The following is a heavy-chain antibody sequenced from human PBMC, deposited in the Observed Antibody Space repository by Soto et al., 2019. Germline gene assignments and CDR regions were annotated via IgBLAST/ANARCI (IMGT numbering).Heavy chain of an antibody. J-gene: IGHJ4*02. Sequence: GGSLRLSCAASGVTVSSNYMSWVRQAPGKGLEWVSVIFPGGSTYYADSMKGRFTISRDISKNTVFLQMNSLRAGDTAVYYCTRGADGFDYWGQGTLVTVSS. CDR1: GVTVSSNY. CDR2: IFPGGST. V-gene: IGHV3-66*01. D-gene: IGHD3-16*01. CDR3: TRGADGFDY.